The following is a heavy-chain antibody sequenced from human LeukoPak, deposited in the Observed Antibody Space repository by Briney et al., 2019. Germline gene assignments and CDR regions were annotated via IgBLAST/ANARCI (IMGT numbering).Heavy chain of an antibody. D-gene: IGHD6-19*01. CDR1: GGTFSSYA. V-gene: IGHV1-69*13. J-gene: IGHJ4*02. Sequence: SVKVSCKASGGTFSSYAISWVRQAPGQGLEWMGGIIPIFGTANYAQKFQGRVTITADESTSTAYMELSSLRSEDTAVYYCARGGAGSGWYGHYFAYWGQGTLVTVSS. CDR2: IIPIFGTA. CDR3: ARGGAGSGWYGHYFAY.